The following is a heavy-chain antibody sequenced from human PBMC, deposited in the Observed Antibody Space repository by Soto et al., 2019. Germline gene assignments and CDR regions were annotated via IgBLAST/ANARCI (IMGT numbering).Heavy chain of an antibody. V-gene: IGHV3-11*01. D-gene: IGHD4-4*01. Sequence: GGSLRLSCAASGFTFSDYYMSWIRQAPGKGLEWVSYISSSGSTIYYADSVKGRFTISRDNAKNSLYLQMNSLTSDDTGVYFCARDFRTYSHGVDVWGQGTAVTVSS. CDR1: GFTFSDYY. CDR3: ARDFRTYSHGVDV. CDR2: ISSSGSTI. J-gene: IGHJ6*02.